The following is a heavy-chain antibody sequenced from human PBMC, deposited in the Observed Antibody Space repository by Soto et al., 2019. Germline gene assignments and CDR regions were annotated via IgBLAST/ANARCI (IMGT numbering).Heavy chain of an antibody. CDR2: IVVGSGNT. D-gene: IGHD3-22*01. CDR3: AAAVVITSHFDY. Sequence: SVKVSCKASGFTFTSSAVQWVRQARGQRLEWIGWIVVGSGNTNYAQKFQERVTITRDMSTSTAYMELSSLRSEDTAVYYCAAAVVITSHFDYWGQGTLVTVAS. J-gene: IGHJ4*02. V-gene: IGHV1-58*01. CDR1: GFTFTSSA.